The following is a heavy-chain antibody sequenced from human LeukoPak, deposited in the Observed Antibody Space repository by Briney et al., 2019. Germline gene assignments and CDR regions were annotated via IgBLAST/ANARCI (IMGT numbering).Heavy chain of an antibody. CDR3: AKGVYRDSLGVVDY. V-gene: IGHV3-23*01. CDR1: GFTFSSYA. CDR2: ISGSGGTT. J-gene: IGHJ4*02. D-gene: IGHD4-17*01. Sequence: GGSLRLSCAAFGFTFSSYAMSWVRQAPGKGLEWVSAISGSGGTTYYADSVKGRFTISRDDSKNTLDLQINSLRAEDTAVYYCAKGVYRDSLGVVDYWGQGTLVTVSS.